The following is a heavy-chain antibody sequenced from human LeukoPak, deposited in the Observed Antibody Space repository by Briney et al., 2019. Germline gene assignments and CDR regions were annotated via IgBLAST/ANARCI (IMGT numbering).Heavy chain of an antibody. J-gene: IGHJ4*02. V-gene: IGHV3-13*01. Sequence: PGGSLRLSCAAYGFTFSSYDMHWDRQATGKGLEWVSAIGTAGDTYYPGSVKGRFTISRENAKNSLYLQMNSLRAGDTAVYYCARGGVGNFDYWGQGTLVTVSS. D-gene: IGHD7-27*01. CDR1: GFTFSSYD. CDR2: IGTAGDT. CDR3: ARGGVGNFDY.